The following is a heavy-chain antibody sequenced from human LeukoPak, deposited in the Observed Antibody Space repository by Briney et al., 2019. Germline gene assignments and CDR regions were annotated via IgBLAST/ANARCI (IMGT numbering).Heavy chain of an antibody. Sequence: GGSLRLSCAASGFSFTDAWMTWVRQPPGKGLEWVGRIKSKTDGGTTDYAAPVKGRFTISRDDSKNTLYLQINSLKAEDIAVYYCATAPQFIGYGIDVWGRGTAVTVSS. CDR1: GFSFTDAW. D-gene: IGHD3-3*01. CDR3: ATAPQFIGYGIDV. J-gene: IGHJ6*02. V-gene: IGHV3-15*01. CDR2: IKSKTDGGTT.